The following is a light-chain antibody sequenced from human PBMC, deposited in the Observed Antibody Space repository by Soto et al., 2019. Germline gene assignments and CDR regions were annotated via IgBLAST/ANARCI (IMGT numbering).Light chain of an antibody. CDR2: DAS. CDR3: QPYDNLPLT. Sequence: DIQMTQSPSSLSASVGDRVTITCQATQDISNYLNWYQQKPGKAPKLLIYDASNLETGVPSRFSGSGSGTDFTFTISSLQPDDIATYYCQPYDNLPLTFGGATKADI. CDR1: QDISNY. J-gene: IGKJ4*01. V-gene: IGKV1-33*01.